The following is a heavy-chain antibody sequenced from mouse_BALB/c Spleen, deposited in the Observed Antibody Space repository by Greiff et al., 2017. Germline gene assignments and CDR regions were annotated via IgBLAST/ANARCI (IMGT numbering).Heavy chain of an antibody. CDR2: INPYNDGT. D-gene: IGHD2-5*01. CDR1: GYTFTSYV. Sequence: VHVKQSGPELVKPGASVKMSCKASGYTFTSYVMHWVKQKPGQGLEWIGYINPYNDGTKYNEKFKGKATLTSDKSSSTAYMELSSLTSEDSAVYYCARDSNYFDYWGQGTTLTVSS. V-gene: IGHV1-14*01. CDR3: ARDSNYFDY. J-gene: IGHJ2*01.